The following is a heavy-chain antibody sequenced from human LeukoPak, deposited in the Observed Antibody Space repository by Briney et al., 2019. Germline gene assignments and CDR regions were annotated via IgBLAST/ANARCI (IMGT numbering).Heavy chain of an antibody. Sequence: SETLSLTCTVSGGSISSGDYYWSWIRQPPGKGLEWIGYIYYSGSTYYNPSLKSRVTISVDTSKNQFSLKLSSVTAADTAVYYCAKQSTIFGVFYWGQGTLVTVSS. J-gene: IGHJ4*02. CDR1: GGSISSGDYY. V-gene: IGHV4-30-4*01. D-gene: IGHD3-3*01. CDR3: AKQSTIFGVFY. CDR2: IYYSGST.